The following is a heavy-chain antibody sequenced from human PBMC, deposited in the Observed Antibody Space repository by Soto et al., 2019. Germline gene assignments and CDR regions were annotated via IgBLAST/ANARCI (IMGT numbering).Heavy chain of an antibody. V-gene: IGHV3-15*07. CDR3: TTSSSSAGFLFYYGMDV. J-gene: IGHJ6*02. D-gene: IGHD6-6*01. CDR2: IKSKIDGGTT. Sequence: GGSLRLSCAASGFTFSNAWMNWVRQAPGKGLEWVGRIKSKIDGGTTDYAEPVKGGFTISRDDSKNTLYLQMNSLKTEDTAVYYCTTSSSSAGFLFYYGMDVWGQGTTVTASS. CDR1: GFTFSNAW.